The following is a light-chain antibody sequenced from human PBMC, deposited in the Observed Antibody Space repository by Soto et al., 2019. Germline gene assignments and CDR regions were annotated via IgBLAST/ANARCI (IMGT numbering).Light chain of an antibody. J-gene: IGLJ1*01. Sequence: QSALTQPASVSGSPGQSITISCTGTSSDVGSYNLVSWYQQHPGKAPKLMIYEGSKRPSGVSNRFSGSKSGNTASLTISGLQAEDEADYYCCSYPGSITVYVFGTGTKLTVL. CDR2: EGS. V-gene: IGLV2-23*01. CDR1: SSDVGSYNL. CDR3: CSYPGSITVYV.